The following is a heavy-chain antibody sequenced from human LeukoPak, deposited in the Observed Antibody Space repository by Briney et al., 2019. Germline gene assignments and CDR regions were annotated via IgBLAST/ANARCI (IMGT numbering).Heavy chain of an antibody. J-gene: IGHJ4*02. CDR1: GFTFNSYG. Sequence: GGSLRLSCAASGFTFNSYGMHWFRQAPGKGLDWLAVIWYDGSNKYYADSVKGRFTISRDNSKNTLYLQMNSLRAEDTAVYYCARLNARDYYFDYWGQGTLVTVSS. V-gene: IGHV3-33*01. CDR2: IWYDGSNK. CDR3: ARLNARDYYFDY.